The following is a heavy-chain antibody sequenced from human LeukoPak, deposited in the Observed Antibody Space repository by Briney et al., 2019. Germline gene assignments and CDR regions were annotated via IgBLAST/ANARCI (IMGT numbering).Heavy chain of an antibody. D-gene: IGHD5-18*01. J-gene: IGHJ4*02. Sequence: KPSETLSLTCAVYGGSFSGYYWSWIRQPPGKGLEWIGEINHSGTTYYNPSLKSRVTISVDTSKNQFSLKLTSVTAADTAVYYCARQGTAVVIDYWGQGTLVTVSS. CDR2: INHSGTT. V-gene: IGHV4-34*01. CDR3: ARQGTAVVIDY. CDR1: GGSFSGYY.